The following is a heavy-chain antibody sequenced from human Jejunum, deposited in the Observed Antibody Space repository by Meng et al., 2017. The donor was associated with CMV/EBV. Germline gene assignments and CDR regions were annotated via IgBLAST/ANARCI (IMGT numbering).Heavy chain of an antibody. D-gene: IGHD1-26*01. V-gene: IGHV1-18*01. CDR3: ARVEVGITSGDY. J-gene: IGHJ4*02. CDR2: ISAYNGNT. Sequence: QAQLGQSGGEVKEPGASLKLSSKASGYTFTNYGITWVRQAPGQGLEWMGWISAYNGNTNYAQTLQGRVTMTTDTSTSTAYMELRSLRSDDTAVYYCARVEVGITSGDYWGQGTLVTVSS. CDR1: GYTFTNYG.